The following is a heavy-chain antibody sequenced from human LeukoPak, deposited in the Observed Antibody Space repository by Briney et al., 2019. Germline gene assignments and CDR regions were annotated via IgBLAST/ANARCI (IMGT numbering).Heavy chain of an antibody. CDR2: IYSGGST. Sequence: GGSLRLSCAASGFTVSSNYMSWVRQAPGKGLEWVSVIYSGGSTYYADSVKGRFTISRDNSKNTLYLRMNSLRAEDTAVYYCARENALHCSGGSCYLIGYYGMDVWGQGTTVTVSS. D-gene: IGHD2-15*01. CDR3: ARENALHCSGGSCYLIGYYGMDV. J-gene: IGHJ6*02. V-gene: IGHV3-53*01. CDR1: GFTVSSNY.